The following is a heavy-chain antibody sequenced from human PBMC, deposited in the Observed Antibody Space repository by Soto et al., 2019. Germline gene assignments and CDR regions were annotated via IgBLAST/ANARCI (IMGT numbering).Heavy chain of an antibody. J-gene: IGHJ4*02. D-gene: IGHD6-19*01. CDR2: INAGNGNT. CDR1: GYTFTSYA. CDR3: AREGSVAVAGNVDY. Sequence: ASVKVCCKASGYTFTSYAMQWVRQAHGQRLEWMGWINAGNGNTKYSQKFQGRVTTTRDTSASTAYMELSSLRSEDTAVYYCAREGSVAVAGNVDYWGQGTLVTVSS. V-gene: IGHV1-3*01.